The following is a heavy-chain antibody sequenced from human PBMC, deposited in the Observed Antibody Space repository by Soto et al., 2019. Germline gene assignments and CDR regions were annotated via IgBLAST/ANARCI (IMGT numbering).Heavy chain of an antibody. J-gene: IGHJ4*02. D-gene: IGHD2-21*02. CDR1: GDTCPDYW. Sequence: VSLRISCRGSGDTCPDYWSGWVRQQPGKGLEWMGLIYPGDSDTRYSPSFQGQVTISADKSIGTAYLQWTSLKASDTAMYYCARSVSYCGADCYSAADYWGQGTPVPVSS. V-gene: IGHV5-51*01. CDR3: ARSVSYCGADCYSAADY. CDR2: IYPGDSDT.